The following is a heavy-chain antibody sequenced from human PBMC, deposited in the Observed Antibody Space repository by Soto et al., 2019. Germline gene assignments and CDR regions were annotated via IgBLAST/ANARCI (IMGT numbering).Heavy chain of an antibody. V-gene: IGHV4-59*08. CDR1: GDSISSYY. CDR2: ISYSGST. J-gene: IGHJ4*02. D-gene: IGHD5-12*01. Sequence: SETLSLTWTVSGDSISSYYWTWIRQPPGKGLEWIGFISYSGSTHYTPSLKSRVTISVDTSKSQFSLKLASVTAADTAVYYCESLWSGYDPPEYWAQGILVPVSS. CDR3: ESLWSGYDPPEY.